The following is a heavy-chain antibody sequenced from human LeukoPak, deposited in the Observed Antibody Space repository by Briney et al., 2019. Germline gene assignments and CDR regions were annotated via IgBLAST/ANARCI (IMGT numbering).Heavy chain of an antibody. V-gene: IGHV1-46*01. Sequence: ASVKVSGKASGYTFTRYYMLLGRRAPGHRLGWRGVINPSGGSKSYAQEFQGTVTMTRDMSTSTVYMEQSSLRSEDTAVYYCARRGDSSSSDGGGFDYWGQGTLVTVSS. CDR1: GYTFTRYY. CDR2: INPSGGSK. D-gene: IGHD6-6*01. J-gene: IGHJ4*02. CDR3: ARRGDSSSSDGGGFDY.